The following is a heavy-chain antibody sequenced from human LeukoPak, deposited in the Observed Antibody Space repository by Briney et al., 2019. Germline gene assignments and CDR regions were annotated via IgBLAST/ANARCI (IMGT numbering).Heavy chain of an antibody. V-gene: IGHV4-30-4*02. J-gene: IGHJ5*02. CDR3: ARVHYYGSGNWFDP. D-gene: IGHD3-10*01. CDR1: AGSISSGDYS. Sequence: SDALSLTCTVSAGSISSGDYSWSWFRGPPRNGLEWIGYIYYSGSTYYNPSLKSQVTISVDTSKNQCSLKLSSVTAADTAVYYCARVHYYGSGNWFDPWGQGTLVTVSS. CDR2: IYYSGST.